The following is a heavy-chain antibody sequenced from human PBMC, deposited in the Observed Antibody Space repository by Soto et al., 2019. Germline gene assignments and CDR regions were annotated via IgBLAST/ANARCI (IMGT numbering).Heavy chain of an antibody. J-gene: IGHJ5*02. CDR2: IIPIFGTA. CDR1: GGTFSSCA. V-gene: IGHV1-69*13. D-gene: IGHD6-19*01. Sequence: SVKVSCKASGGTFSSCAISCVRQAPGQGLEWMGGIIPIFGTANYAQKFQGRVTITADESTSTAYMELSSLRSEDTAVYYCARDSPGIAVAGTPGWFDPWGQGTLVTVSS. CDR3: ARDSPGIAVAGTPGWFDP.